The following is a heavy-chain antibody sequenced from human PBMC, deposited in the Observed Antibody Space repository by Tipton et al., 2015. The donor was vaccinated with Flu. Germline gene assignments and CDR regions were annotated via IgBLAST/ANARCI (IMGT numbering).Heavy chain of an antibody. D-gene: IGHD6-19*01. CDR3: AKGGWDTSGWYPFDY. CDR2: IRHDGSDK. CDR1: GFTFSGYG. J-gene: IGHJ4*02. V-gene: IGHV3-30*02. Sequence: SGFTFSGYGMHWVRQAPGKGLEGVAFIRHDGSDKYYADSVKGRFTISRDDSQNALYLLMSSLRPEDTAVYYGAKGGWDTSGWYPFDYWGQGTLVTVSS.